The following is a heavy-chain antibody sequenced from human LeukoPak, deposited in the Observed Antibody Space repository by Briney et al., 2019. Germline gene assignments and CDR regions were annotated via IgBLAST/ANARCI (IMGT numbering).Heavy chain of an antibody. CDR2: IFYSGTT. Sequence: SETLSLTCAVSGGSISSYYWTWIRQPPGQGLEWIGTIFYSGTTYYNPSLKSRVTISLDTSKNQFSLRLSSVTAADTAVYYCARGFTAALRWGWFDPWGQGTLVTVSS. CDR1: GGSISSYY. CDR3: ARGFTAALRWGWFDP. J-gene: IGHJ5*02. V-gene: IGHV4-59*12. D-gene: IGHD2-2*01.